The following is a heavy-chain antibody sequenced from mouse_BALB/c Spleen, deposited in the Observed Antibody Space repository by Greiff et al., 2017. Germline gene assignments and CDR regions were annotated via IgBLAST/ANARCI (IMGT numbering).Heavy chain of an antibody. CDR1: GFTFSSYT. J-gene: IGHJ3*01. CDR3: TRDPITTATSPWFAY. D-gene: IGHD1-2*01. V-gene: IGHV5-6-4*01. Sequence: EVHLVESGGGLVKPGGSLKLSCAASGFTFSSYTMSWVRQTPEKRLEWVATISSGGSYTYYPDSVKGRFTISRDNAKNTLYLQMSSLKSEDTAMYYCTRDPITTATSPWFAYWGQGTLVTVSA. CDR2: ISSGGSYT.